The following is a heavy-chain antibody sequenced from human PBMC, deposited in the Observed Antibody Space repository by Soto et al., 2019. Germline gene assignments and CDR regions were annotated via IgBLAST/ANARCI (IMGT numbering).Heavy chain of an antibody. Sequence: SATLSLTSEVYGWSFSSHSWNWIRQPPGKGLEWIGEINHSGSTNYNPSLKSRVTISVDTSKNQFSLKLSSVTAADTAVYYCASRDETYDSSGYYFDYWGQGTLVTVS. CDR3: ASRDETYDSSGYYFDY. D-gene: IGHD3-22*01. J-gene: IGHJ4*02. CDR2: INHSGST. CDR1: GWSFSSHS. V-gene: IGHV4-34*01.